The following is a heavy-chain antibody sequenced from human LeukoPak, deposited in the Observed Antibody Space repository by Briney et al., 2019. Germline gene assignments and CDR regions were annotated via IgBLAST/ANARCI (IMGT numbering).Heavy chain of an antibody. CDR3: ARDRGNYCGGDCYSNY. V-gene: IGHV3-21*01. J-gene: IGHJ4*02. CDR1: GFTFSSYS. Sequence: KPGGSLRLSCAASGFTFSSYSMNWVRQAPGRGLEWVSSISSSSSYIYYADSVKGRFTISRDNAKNSLYLQMNSLRAEDTAVNYCARDRGNYCGGDCYSNYWGQGTLVTVSS. D-gene: IGHD2-21*01. CDR2: ISSSSSYI.